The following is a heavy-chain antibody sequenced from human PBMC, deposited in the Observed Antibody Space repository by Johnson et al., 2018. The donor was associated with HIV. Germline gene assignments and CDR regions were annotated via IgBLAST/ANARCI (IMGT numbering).Heavy chain of an antibody. CDR3: AKDLIRYFDF. CDR2: IRYDGSNK. D-gene: IGHD3-16*01. Sequence: QVQLVESGGGVVQPGGSLRLSCAESGFTFSSYGMHWVRQAPGKGLEWVAFIRYDGSNKYYADSVKGRFTISRDNSKNTLYLQMNSLRAEDTAVYYCAKDLIRYFDFLGQGTMVTVSS. CDR1: GFTFSSYG. V-gene: IGHV3-30*02. J-gene: IGHJ3*01.